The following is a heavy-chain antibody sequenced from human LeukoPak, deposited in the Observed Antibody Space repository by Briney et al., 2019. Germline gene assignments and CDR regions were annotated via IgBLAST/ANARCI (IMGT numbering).Heavy chain of an antibody. CDR3: TRAVAGHPD. J-gene: IGHJ4*02. CDR2: INHSGCT. V-gene: IGHV4-34*01. Sequence: SETLSLTCAVSGVPFSNYYWSWVRQSPTKGLEWIGEINHSGCTNYNPSLKSRVTISIDTSKNQFSLMLTSVTAADTAVYYCTRAVAGHPDWGQGTLVTVSS. D-gene: IGHD6-19*01. CDR1: GVPFSNYY.